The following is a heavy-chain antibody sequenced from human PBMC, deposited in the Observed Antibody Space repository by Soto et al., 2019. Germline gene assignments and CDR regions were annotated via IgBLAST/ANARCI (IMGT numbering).Heavy chain of an antibody. Sequence: VQLVQSGAEVKKPGGSLRLSCAASGFTFRSYAMSWVRQAPGKGLEWVSLISGSADSTFYADSVKGRFTISRDNSKNTLYLQVNSLRAEDTAVYYCARVYSSGWYLGYYFDYWGQGTLVTVSS. V-gene: IGHV3-23*04. CDR2: ISGSADST. J-gene: IGHJ4*02. CDR1: GFTFRSYA. D-gene: IGHD6-19*01. CDR3: ARVYSSGWYLGYYFDY.